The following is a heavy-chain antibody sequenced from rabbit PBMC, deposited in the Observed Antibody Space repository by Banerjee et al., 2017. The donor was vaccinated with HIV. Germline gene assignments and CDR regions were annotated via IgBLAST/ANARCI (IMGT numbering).Heavy chain of an antibody. CDR3: ARDGYIGYGAASDL. D-gene: IGHD7-1*01. CDR1: GFDFSSYY. Sequence: QLKESGGGLVQPGGSLKLSCKASGFDFSSYYMSWVRQAPGKGLEWIGYIDPVFGSTYYASWVNGRFTISSHNAQNTLYLQLNSLTAADTATYFCARDGYIGYGAASDLWGPGTLVTVS. V-gene: IGHV1S7*01. CDR2: IDPVFGST. J-gene: IGHJ6*01.